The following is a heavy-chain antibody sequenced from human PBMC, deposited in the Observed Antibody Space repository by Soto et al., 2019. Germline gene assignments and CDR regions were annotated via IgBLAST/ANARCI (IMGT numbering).Heavy chain of an antibody. V-gene: IGHV4-39*01. Sequence: SETLSLTCTVSGGSISSSSYYWGWIRQPPGKGLEWIGSIYYSGSTYYNPSLKSRVTISVDTSKNQFSLKLSSVTAADTAVYYCARQVSGRGWYNKSDWGQGTLVTVSS. CDR3: ARQVSGRGWYNKSD. D-gene: IGHD6-19*01. J-gene: IGHJ4*02. CDR1: GGSISSSSYY. CDR2: IYYSGST.